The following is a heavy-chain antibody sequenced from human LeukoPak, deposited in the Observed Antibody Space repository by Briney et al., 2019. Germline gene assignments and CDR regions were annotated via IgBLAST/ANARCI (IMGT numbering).Heavy chain of an antibody. D-gene: IGHD3-10*02. Sequence: GGSLRLSCAASGFTFSSYEMNWVRQAPGKGLEWVSYISSSGSTVYYADSVKGRFTISRDNAKNSLYLQMNSLRAEDTAVYYCAELGITMIGGIWGKGTTVTISS. V-gene: IGHV3-48*03. CDR3: AELGITMIGGI. CDR1: GFTFSSYE. J-gene: IGHJ6*04. CDR2: ISSSGSTV.